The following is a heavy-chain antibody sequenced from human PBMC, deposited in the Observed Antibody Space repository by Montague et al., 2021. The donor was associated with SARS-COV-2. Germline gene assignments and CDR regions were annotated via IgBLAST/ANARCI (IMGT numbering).Heavy chain of an antibody. CDR1: GDSVSSNTAT. V-gene: IGHV6-1*01. J-gene: IGHJ3*02. CDR3: ARTTTRMLYPENAFDI. D-gene: IGHD2-15*01. Sequence: CAISGDSVSSNTATWNWIRQSPSRGLEWLGRTYYRSKWYHDYAIXLKSRITINPDTSKNQFSLQLSSVAPEDTAVFYRARTTTRMLYPENAFDIWGQGTMVTVSS. CDR2: TYYRSKWYH.